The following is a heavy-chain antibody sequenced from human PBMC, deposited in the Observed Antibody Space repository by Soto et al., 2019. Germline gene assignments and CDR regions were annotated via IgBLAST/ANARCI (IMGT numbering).Heavy chain of an antibody. Sequence: PGGSLRLSYAASGFTFSRYAMSWVRQAPGKGLEWVSAISGSGGSTYYADSVKGRFTISRDNSKNTLYLQMNSLRAEDTAVYYCAKDYEGRDWFDPWGQGTLVTVSS. V-gene: IGHV3-23*01. CDR1: GFTFSRYA. CDR2: ISGSGGST. CDR3: AKDYEGRDWFDP. D-gene: IGHD3-3*01. J-gene: IGHJ5*02.